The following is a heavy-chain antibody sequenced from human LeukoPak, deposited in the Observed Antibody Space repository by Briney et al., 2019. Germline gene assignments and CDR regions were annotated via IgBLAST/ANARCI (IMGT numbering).Heavy chain of an antibody. CDR1: GFTFSRYW. CDR3: ARGVATMFDF. D-gene: IGHD5-12*01. Sequence: GRSLTLSCAASGFTFSRYWMTWVRQAPGKGLEWVAYIKQVDSGKYCVDSVKGRFTIPRGNAKNSLHVQMPSLRSEDTPVYYCARGVATMFDFWGQGALVTVSS. V-gene: IGHV3-7*05. CDR2: IKQVDSGK. J-gene: IGHJ4*02.